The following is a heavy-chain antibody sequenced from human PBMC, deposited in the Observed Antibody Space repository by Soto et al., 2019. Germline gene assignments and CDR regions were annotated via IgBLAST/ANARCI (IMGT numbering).Heavy chain of an antibody. V-gene: IGHV4-30-4*01. D-gene: IGHD1-20*01. CDR1: GGSISSGDYY. CDR2: IYYSGST. Sequence: PSETLSLTCTVSGGSISSGDYYWSCIRQPPGKGLEWIGYIYYSGSTYYNPSLKSRVTISVDTSKNQFSLKLSSVTAADTAVYYCARGGNWNDPFDYWGQGTLVTVS. J-gene: IGHJ4*02. CDR3: ARGGNWNDPFDY.